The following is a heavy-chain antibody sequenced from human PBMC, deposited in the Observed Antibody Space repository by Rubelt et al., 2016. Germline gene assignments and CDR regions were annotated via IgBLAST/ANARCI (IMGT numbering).Heavy chain of an antibody. J-gene: IGHJ3*02. V-gene: IGHV1-18*01. CDR2: ISVYNGNT. CDR1: GYTFNSYG. CDR3: ARAAELLLSAFDI. Sequence: QVQLVQSGSELKDPGASVTVSCKASGYTFNSYGISWVRQAPGQGLEWMGCISVYNGNTNYAQKLQGRVTITRDTSASTAYMELSSLRSEDTAVYYCARAAELLLSAFDIWGQGTMVTVSS. D-gene: IGHD2-15*01.